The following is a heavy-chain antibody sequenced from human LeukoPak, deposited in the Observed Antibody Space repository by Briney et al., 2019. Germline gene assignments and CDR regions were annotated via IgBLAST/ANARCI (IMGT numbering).Heavy chain of an antibody. CDR1: GFTFSSYA. V-gene: IGHV3-48*01. Sequence: PGGSLRLSCAASGFTFSSYAMNWVRQAPGKGLQWVSYISSSSSTVLYADSVKGRFTISRDNAKNSLSLQMNSLRAEDTAVYYCARERDITSHDYYGSGHYFDYWGQGTLVTVSS. D-gene: IGHD3-10*01. CDR2: ISSSSSTV. J-gene: IGHJ4*02. CDR3: ARERDITSHDYYGSGHYFDY.